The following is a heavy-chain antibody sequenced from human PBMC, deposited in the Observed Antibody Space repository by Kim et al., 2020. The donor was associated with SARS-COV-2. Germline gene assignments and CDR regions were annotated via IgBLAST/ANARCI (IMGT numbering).Heavy chain of an antibody. CDR2: IYPDDSDI. Sequence: GESLKISCKASGYSFTNNWISWVRHMPEKGLEWMGIIYPDDSDIGYSPSFQGQVTISVDKSISTAYLQWSSLKASDTATYYCVRQAKQAYFDHWGQGTLVTVSS. V-gene: IGHV5-51*01. CDR3: VRQAKQAYFDH. J-gene: IGHJ4*02. CDR1: GYSFTNNW.